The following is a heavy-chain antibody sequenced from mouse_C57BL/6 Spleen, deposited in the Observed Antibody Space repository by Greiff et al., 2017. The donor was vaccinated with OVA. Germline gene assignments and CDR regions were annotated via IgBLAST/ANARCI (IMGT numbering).Heavy chain of an antibody. V-gene: IGHV1-72*01. Sequence: VKLQQPGAELVKPGASVKLSCKASGYTFTSYWMHWVKQRPGRGLEWIGRIDPNSGGTKYNEKFKSKATLTVDKPSSTAYMQLSSLTSEDSAVYYCATAQATAWFAYWGQGTLVTVSA. CDR3: ATAQATAWFAY. CDR1: GYTFTSYW. J-gene: IGHJ3*01. CDR2: IDPNSGGT. D-gene: IGHD3-2*02.